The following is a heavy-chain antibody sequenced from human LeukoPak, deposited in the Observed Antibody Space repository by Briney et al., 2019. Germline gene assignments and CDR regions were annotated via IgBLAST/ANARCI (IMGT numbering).Heavy chain of an antibody. CDR2: ISVSGGST. Sequence: GGSLRLSCAASGFTFSSYEMNWVRQAPGKGLEWVSVISVSGGSTYYADSVKGRFTISRDNSKNTLYLHMNSLRLEDTAVYWCAKTLWGLTLLSSDYWGQGTLVTVSS. CDR3: AKTLWGLTLLSSDY. CDR1: GFTFSSYE. V-gene: IGHV3-23*01. J-gene: IGHJ4*02. D-gene: IGHD3-16*01.